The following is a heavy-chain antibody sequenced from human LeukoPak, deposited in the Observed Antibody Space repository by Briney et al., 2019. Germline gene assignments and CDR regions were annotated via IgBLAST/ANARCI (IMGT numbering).Heavy chain of an antibody. J-gene: IGHJ4*02. D-gene: IGHD6-6*01. V-gene: IGHV3-53*01. CDR3: AGDSISSPNLDY. Sequence: GGSLRLSCTGSGFTVSSSYMSWVRQTPGKGLEWVSVMYSGGTTYYTDSVKGRFTLSRDNAKNTMYLQMNSLRAEDTAVYYCAGDSISSPNLDYWGQGTLVTVSS. CDR1: GFTVSSSY. CDR2: MYSGGTT.